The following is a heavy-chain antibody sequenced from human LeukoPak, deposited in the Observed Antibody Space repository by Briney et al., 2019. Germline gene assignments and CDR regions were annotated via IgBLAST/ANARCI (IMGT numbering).Heavy chain of an antibody. J-gene: IGHJ6*02. D-gene: IGHD3-16*01. CDR2: IHPGDSDT. CDR3: ARVLSAFYGMDV. CDR1: GYIFTTYW. V-gene: IGHV5-51*01. Sequence: GESLKISCEGSGYIFTTYWIAWVRQMSGKGLEWMGIIHPGDSDTRYSPSFQGQVTISADKSISTAYLQWSSLKASDSAMYYCARVLSAFYGMDVWGQGTTVTVSS.